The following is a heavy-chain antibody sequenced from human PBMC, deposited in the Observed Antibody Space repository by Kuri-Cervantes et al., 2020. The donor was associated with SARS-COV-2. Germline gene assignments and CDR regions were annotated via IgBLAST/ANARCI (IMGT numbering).Heavy chain of an antibody. Sequence: ESLKISCAVYGGSFSGYYWGWIRQPPGKGLEWIGEINHSGSTNYNPSLKSRVTISVDTSKNQFSLKLSSVTAADTAVYYCARGRIAAAANNWLDPWGQGTLVTVSS. D-gene: IGHD6-13*01. V-gene: IGHV4-34*01. CDR3: ARGRIAAAANNWLDP. CDR2: INHSGST. J-gene: IGHJ5*02. CDR1: GGSFSGYY.